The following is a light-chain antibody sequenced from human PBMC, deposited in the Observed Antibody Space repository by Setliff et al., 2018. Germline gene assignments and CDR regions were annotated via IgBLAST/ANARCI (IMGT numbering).Light chain of an antibody. CDR2: DVD. J-gene: IGLJ2*01. Sequence: QSALAQPASVSGSPGQSITISCTGTSSDIGGYNSVSWYQQHPGKAPKLMIYDVDNRSAGVSNRFSGSKSGSTASLTISGLQADDEADYYCSSYTSTSTPVFGGGTK. V-gene: IGLV2-14*01. CDR1: SSDIGGYNS. CDR3: SSYTSTSTPV.